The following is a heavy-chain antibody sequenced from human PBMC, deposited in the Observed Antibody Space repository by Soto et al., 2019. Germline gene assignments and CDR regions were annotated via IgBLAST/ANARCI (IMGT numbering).Heavy chain of an antibody. D-gene: IGHD2-2*01. CDR2: INSDGSST. Sequence: GGSLRLSCAASGFTFSSYWMHWVRQAPGKGLVWVSRINSDGSSTSYADSVKGRFTISRDNAKNTLYLQMNSLRAEDTAVYYCARGRISSTSFYYYSMDVWGQGTTVTVSS. CDR3: ARGRISSTSFYYYSMDV. CDR1: GFTFSSYW. J-gene: IGHJ6*02. V-gene: IGHV3-74*01.